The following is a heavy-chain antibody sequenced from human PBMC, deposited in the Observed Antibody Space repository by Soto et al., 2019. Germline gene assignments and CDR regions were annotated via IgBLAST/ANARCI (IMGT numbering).Heavy chain of an antibody. CDR2: IIPIFNTA. V-gene: IGHV1-69*01. CDR1: GGTLSNYA. D-gene: IGHD4-17*01. Sequence: QVQLVQSGAEVKKPGSSVKVSCKASGGTLSNYAFTWVRQAPGPGLEWMGGIIPIFNTANYAQNCQGRVTSTADESTSTAYMEVNSRRAEDTAIDDWARVRPTDYVGNYNNGMDVGGQGTTVTVSS. J-gene: IGHJ6*02. CDR3: ARVRPTDYVGNYNNGMDV.